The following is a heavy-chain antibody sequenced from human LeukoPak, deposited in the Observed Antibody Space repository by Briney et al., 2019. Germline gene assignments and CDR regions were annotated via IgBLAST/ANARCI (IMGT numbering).Heavy chain of an antibody. CDR1: GYSFTDYY. CDR3: ARADFIDAGPYLIGP. D-gene: IGHD3-3*01. Sequence: ASVKVSCKTSGYSFTDYYIHWVRQAPGQGLEWMGWINTKSGRASSARKFQGRVTMTRDPSITTVYMDMAWLTSDDTAIYFCARADFIDAGPYLIGPWGQGTLVTVSS. CDR2: INTKSGRA. J-gene: IGHJ5*02. V-gene: IGHV1-2*02.